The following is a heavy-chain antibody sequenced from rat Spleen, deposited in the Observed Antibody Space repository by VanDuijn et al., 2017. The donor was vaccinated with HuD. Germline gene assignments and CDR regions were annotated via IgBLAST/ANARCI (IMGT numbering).Heavy chain of an antibody. Sequence: EVQLQESGPGLVKPSQSLSLTCSVTGYSITSSYRWNWIRKFPGNKLEWMGYINSEGSTNYNPSLSSRISITRDTSKNQFFLQVNSVTPGDTATYYCARSEGTHYYLPFSDWGQGTLVIVSS. CDR3: ARSEGTHYYLPFSD. CDR1: GYSITSSYR. V-gene: IGHV3-3*01. D-gene: IGHD1-12*02. CDR2: INSEGST. J-gene: IGHJ3*01.